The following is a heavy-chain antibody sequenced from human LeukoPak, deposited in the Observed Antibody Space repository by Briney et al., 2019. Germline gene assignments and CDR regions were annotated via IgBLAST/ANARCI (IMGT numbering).Heavy chain of an antibody. V-gene: IGHV3-30*18. D-gene: IGHD2-2*01. CDR3: AKSNREDIVVVPAALRDYYFDY. Sequence: PGGSPRLSCAASGFTFSSYGMHWVRQAPGKGLEWVAVISYDGSNKYYADSVKGRFTISRDNSKNTLYLQMNSLRAEDTAVYYCAKSNREDIVVVPAALRDYYFDYWGQGTLVTVSS. J-gene: IGHJ4*02. CDR1: GFTFSSYG. CDR2: ISYDGSNK.